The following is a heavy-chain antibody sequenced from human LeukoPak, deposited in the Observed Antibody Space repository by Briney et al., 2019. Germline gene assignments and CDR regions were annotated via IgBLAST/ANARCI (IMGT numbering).Heavy chain of an antibody. D-gene: IGHD5-24*01. CDR1: GGSISSSSYS. CDR3: ARGQSIFQRRRDFDY. V-gene: IGHV4-39*07. CDR2: IYYSGST. J-gene: IGHJ4*02. Sequence: PSETLSLTCTVSGGSISSSSYSWGWIRQPPGKGLEWIGSIYYSGSTYYNPSLKSRVTISVDTSKNQFSLKLSSVTAADTAVYYCARGQSIFQRRRDFDYWGQGTLVTVSS.